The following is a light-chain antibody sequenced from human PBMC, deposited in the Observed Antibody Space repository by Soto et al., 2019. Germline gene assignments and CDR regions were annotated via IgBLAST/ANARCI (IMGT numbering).Light chain of an antibody. J-gene: IGKJ3*01. CDR1: QGIANY. CDR2: GAS. Sequence: DIQMTQSPSSLAASVGDRVTISCWASQGIANYLAWYQQKPGKVPKLLIYGASTLQSGVSSRFTGSGSGTDFTLTISSLQPEDVATYYCQKYNWFPFTFGPGTKVDIK. CDR3: QKYNWFPFT. V-gene: IGKV1-27*01.